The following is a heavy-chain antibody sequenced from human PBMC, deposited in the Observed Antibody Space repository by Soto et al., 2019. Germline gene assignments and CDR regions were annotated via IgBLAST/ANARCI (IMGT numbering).Heavy chain of an antibody. CDR2: ISWNSGSI. CDR3: AKTRGYCSSTSCSAFDY. J-gene: IGHJ4*02. Sequence: EVQLVESGGGLVQPGRSLRLSCAASGFTFDDYAMHWVRQAPGKCLEWVSGISWNSGSIGYADSVKGRFTISRDNAKNSLYLQMNSLRAEDTALYYCAKTRGYCSSTSCSAFDYWGQGTLVTVSS. D-gene: IGHD2-2*01. CDR1: GFTFDDYA. V-gene: IGHV3-9*01.